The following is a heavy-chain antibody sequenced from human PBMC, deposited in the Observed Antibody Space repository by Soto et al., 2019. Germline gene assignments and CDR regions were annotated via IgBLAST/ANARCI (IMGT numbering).Heavy chain of an antibody. CDR3: ARGRGAAAGSNY. Sequence: QVQLQQWGAGLLKPSETLSLTCAVYGGSFSGYYWSWIRQPPGKGLEWIGESNHSGSTNYNPSLKSRVTISVDTSKNQFSLKLSSVTAADTAVYYCARGRGAAAGSNYWGQGTLVTVSS. V-gene: IGHV4-34*01. CDR1: GGSFSGYY. J-gene: IGHJ4*02. CDR2: SNHSGST. D-gene: IGHD6-13*01.